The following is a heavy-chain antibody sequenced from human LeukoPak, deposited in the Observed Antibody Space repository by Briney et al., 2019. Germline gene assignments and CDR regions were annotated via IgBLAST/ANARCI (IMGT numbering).Heavy chain of an antibody. Sequence: SETLSLICGAYGGSFIGYSWSWIRQAPGKGLEWIGEIHHSGSTKYNPSLKSRVTMSVDTSKSQFSLKLTSLTAADTGVYFCARSQLLYFFDHWGQGTLVTVSS. CDR2: IHHSGST. D-gene: IGHD2/OR15-2a*01. J-gene: IGHJ4*02. CDR3: ARSQLLYFFDH. V-gene: IGHV4-34*01. CDR1: GGSFIGYS.